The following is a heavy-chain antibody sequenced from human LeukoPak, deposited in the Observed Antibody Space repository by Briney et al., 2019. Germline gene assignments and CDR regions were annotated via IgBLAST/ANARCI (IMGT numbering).Heavy chain of an antibody. D-gene: IGHD4-17*01. Sequence: SETLSLTCTVSGGSITNYYWSWIRQPAGKGLEWIEHIYSNGNTDHNPSLKGRVTMSVDTSKNQFSVRLNSVTAADTAVYYCARQNGDYSPYFDYWGQGILVIVSS. CDR1: GGSITNYY. CDR2: IYSNGNT. CDR3: ARQNGDYSPYFDY. J-gene: IGHJ4*02. V-gene: IGHV4-4*07.